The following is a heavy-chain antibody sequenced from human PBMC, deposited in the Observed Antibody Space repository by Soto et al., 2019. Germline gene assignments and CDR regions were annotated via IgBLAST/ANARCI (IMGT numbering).Heavy chain of an antibody. D-gene: IGHD3-22*01. CDR1: GYSFAGYW. CDR3: ARQIYDSDTGPNFQYYFDS. Sequence: GESLKISCKGSGYSFAGYWITWVRQKSGKGLEWMGRIDPSDSQTYYSPSFRGHVTISSTKSITTVFLQWSSRRASDTAMYYCARQIYDSDTGPNFQYYFDSWGQGTPVTVSS. J-gene: IGHJ4*02. CDR2: IDPSDSQT. V-gene: IGHV5-10-1*01.